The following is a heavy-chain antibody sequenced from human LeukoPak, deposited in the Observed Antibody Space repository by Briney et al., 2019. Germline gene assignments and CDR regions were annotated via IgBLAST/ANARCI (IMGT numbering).Heavy chain of an antibody. CDR1: GGSISSYY. Sequence: SETLSLTCTVSGGSISSYYWSWIRQPPGKGLEWIGYIYYSGSTNYNPSLKSRVTISVDTSKNQFSLKLSSVTAADTAVYYCARRHPVPPHAFDIWGQGTMVTVSS. CDR3: ARRHPVPPHAFDI. V-gene: IGHV4-59*08. CDR2: IYYSGST. D-gene: IGHD4-17*01. J-gene: IGHJ3*02.